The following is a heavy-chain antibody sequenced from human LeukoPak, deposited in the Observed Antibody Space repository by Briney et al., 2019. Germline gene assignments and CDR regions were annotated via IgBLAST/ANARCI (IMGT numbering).Heavy chain of an antibody. CDR3: AREGRSEKHECYYYYMDV. CDR2: ISGSGGST. J-gene: IGHJ6*03. CDR1: GFTFSSYA. D-gene: IGHD3-3*01. V-gene: IGHV3-23*01. Sequence: GGSLRLSCAASGFTFSSYAMSWVRQAPGKGLEWVSAISGSGGSTYYADSVKGRFTISRDNSKNTLYLQMNSLRAEDTAVYYCAREGRSEKHECYYYYMDVWGKGTTVTVSS.